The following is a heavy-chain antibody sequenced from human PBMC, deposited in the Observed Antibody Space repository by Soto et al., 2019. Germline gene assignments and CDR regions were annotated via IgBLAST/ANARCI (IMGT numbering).Heavy chain of an antibody. Sequence: GGSLRLSCAASGFTFSSFAMSWVRQAPGKGLEWVSAISGSGDSTHYADSVKGRFTISRDNSKNTLYLQMNGLRAEDTAVYYCAKDLWAIIVVPAAILAHWGQGTLVTVSS. V-gene: IGHV3-23*01. J-gene: IGHJ5*02. CDR1: GFTFSSFA. CDR3: AKDLWAIIVVPAAILAH. D-gene: IGHD2-2*01. CDR2: ISGSGDST.